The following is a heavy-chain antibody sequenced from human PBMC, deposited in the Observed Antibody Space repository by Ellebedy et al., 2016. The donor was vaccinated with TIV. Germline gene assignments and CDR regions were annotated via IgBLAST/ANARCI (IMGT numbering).Heavy chain of an antibody. CDR3: ARDGSYGDYLSPAHAFEI. V-gene: IGHV3-7*01. CDR1: GFSFRSYW. Sequence: GGSLRLSCTASGFSFRSYWMTWVRQAPGKGLEWVANINQDGSEKYYVDSVEGRFAISRDNAKNSLYLQMSSLRTEDTAVYYCARDGSYGDYLSPAHAFEIWGQGTVVTVSS. CDR2: INQDGSEK. D-gene: IGHD4-17*01. J-gene: IGHJ3*02.